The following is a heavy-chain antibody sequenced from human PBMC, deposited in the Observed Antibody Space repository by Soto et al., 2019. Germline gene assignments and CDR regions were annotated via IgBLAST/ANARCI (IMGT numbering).Heavy chain of an antibody. CDR2: ISWDGGCI. CDR3: AKEGNAGDSLDS. J-gene: IGHJ5*01. D-gene: IGHD1-1*01. Sequence: EVQLVESGGGVVKPGGSLRLSCEASGFTFGGSMMHWVRQAPGKGLEWISLISWDGGCIDYADSIKGLFSVSRDNSENSLLLDMPSLETEDTAVYYWAKEGNAGDSLDSWGQGTLVTVSS. V-gene: IGHV3-43*01. CDR1: GFTFGGSM.